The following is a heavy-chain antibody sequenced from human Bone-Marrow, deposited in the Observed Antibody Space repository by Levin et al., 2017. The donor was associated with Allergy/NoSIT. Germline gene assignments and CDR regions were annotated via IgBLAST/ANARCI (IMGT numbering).Heavy chain of an antibody. CDR2: VNSDGSST. CDR1: GFTFNHHW. D-gene: IGHD3-10*02. Sequence: PGGSLRLSCVVSGFTFNHHWIPWVRQAPGEGLVWVSYVNSDGSSTSYADFVKGRFTISRENARNTLFLQMNSLRAEDTAVYYCVRGSLSGDYMFFDYWGQGNLVTVSS. J-gene: IGHJ4*02. V-gene: IGHV3-74*01. CDR3: VRGSLSGDYMFFDY.